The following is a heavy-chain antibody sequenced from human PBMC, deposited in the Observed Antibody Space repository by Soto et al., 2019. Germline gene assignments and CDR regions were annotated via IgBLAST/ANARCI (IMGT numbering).Heavy chain of an antibody. CDR3: ARVRDGYPNRFDP. J-gene: IGHJ5*02. CDR2: IYYSGST. D-gene: IGHD5-12*01. V-gene: IGHV4-31*03. Sequence: PQWHSCTVSNGSISSGGYYWIWILEHPGKGLEWIGYIYYSGSTYYNPSLKSRVTISVDTSKNQFSLKLSSVTAADTAVYYCARVRDGYPNRFDPCGQGNLVTGSS. CDR1: NGSISSGGYY.